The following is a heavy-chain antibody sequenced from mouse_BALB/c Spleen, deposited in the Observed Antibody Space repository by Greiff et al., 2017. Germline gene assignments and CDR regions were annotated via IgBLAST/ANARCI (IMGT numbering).Heavy chain of an antibody. J-gene: IGHJ4*01. CDR1: GFTFSNYW. Sequence: EVQLQESGGGLVQPGGSMKLSCVASGFTFSNYWMNWVRQSPEKGLEWVAEIRLKSNNYATHYAESVKGRFTISRDDSKSSVYLQMNNLRAEDTGIYYCTPIYYGNYDYAMDYWGQGTSVTVSS. D-gene: IGHD2-1*01. V-gene: IGHV6-6*02. CDR2: IRLKSNNYAT. CDR3: TPIYYGNYDYAMDY.